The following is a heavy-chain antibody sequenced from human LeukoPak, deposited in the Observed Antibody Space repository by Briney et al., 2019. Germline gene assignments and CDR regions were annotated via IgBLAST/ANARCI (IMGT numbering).Heavy chain of an antibody. J-gene: IGHJ4*02. V-gene: IGHV3-23*01. CDR3: ARDGGIAVAGPSEGSFDY. CDR1: GFTFSSYA. CDR2: ISGSGIYT. D-gene: IGHD6-19*01. Sequence: GGSLRLSCAASGFTFSSYAMSWVRQTPGKGLEWLSSISGSGIYTYYADSVKGRFTISRDNSKNTLYLQMDSLRAEDTAVYYCARDGGIAVAGPSEGSFDYWGQGTLVTVSS.